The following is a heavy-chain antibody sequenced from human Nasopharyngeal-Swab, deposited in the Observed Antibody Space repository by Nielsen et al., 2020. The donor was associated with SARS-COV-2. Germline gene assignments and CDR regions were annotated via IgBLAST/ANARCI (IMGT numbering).Heavy chain of an antibody. CDR2: INPSGGST. V-gene: IGHV1-46*04. Sequence: ASVKVSCKASGYTFTSYYMHWVRQAPGQGLEWMGIINPSGGSTSYAQKLQGRVTMTRDTSTSTVYMELSSLRSEDTAVYYCAREEATKGGFDPWGQGTLVTVSS. CDR1: GYTFTSYY. J-gene: IGHJ5*02. CDR3: AREEATKGGFDP. D-gene: IGHD1-26*01.